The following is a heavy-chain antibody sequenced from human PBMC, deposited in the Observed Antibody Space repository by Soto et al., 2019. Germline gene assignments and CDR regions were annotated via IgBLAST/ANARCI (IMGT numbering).Heavy chain of an antibody. D-gene: IGHD5-18*01. CDR1: GFTFGSYS. V-gene: IGHV3-48*01. CDR2: ISSSSSTI. CDR3: AKDGGYSYGPYDY. J-gene: IGHJ4*02. Sequence: GGSLRLSCAASGFTFGSYSMNWVRQAPGKGLEWVSYISSSSSTIYYADSVEGRFTISRGNAKNSLDLQMNSLRAEDTAVYYCAKDGGYSYGPYDYWGQGTLVTV.